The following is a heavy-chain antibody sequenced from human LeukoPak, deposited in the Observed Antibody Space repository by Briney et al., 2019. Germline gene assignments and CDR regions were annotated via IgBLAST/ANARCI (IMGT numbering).Heavy chain of an antibody. CDR2: IYYSGST. CDR1: GGSISSSSYY. Sequence: SETLSLTCTVSGGSISSSSYYWGWIRQPPGKGLEWIGSIYYSGSTYYNPSFKSRVTISVDTSKNQFSLKLSSVTAADTAVYYCARPIRGAVAAPFDYWGQGTLVTVSS. J-gene: IGHJ4*02. D-gene: IGHD6-19*01. V-gene: IGHV4-39*01. CDR3: ARPIRGAVAAPFDY.